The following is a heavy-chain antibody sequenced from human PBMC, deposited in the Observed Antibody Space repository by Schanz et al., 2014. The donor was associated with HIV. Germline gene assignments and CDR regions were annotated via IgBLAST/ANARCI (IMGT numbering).Heavy chain of an antibody. J-gene: IGHJ2*01. CDR2: ISWSSGSV. CDR1: GFTFDDYA. V-gene: IGHV3-9*01. Sequence: EVQLVESGGGLVQPGRSLRLSCAASGFTFDDYAMHWVRQAPGKGLEWVSSISWSSGSVDYADSVKGRFTISRDNAKNSXXXXXNSLRAXDXXXXXXXXXSLGGQLLGSVYWFFDLWGRGTLVTVSS. CDR3: XXXSLGGQLLGSVYWFFDL. D-gene: IGHD2-2*01.